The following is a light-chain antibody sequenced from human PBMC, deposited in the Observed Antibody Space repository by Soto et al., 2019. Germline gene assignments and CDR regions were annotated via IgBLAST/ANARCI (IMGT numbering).Light chain of an antibody. CDR2: GAS. CDR3: QQYGSSRIT. J-gene: IGKJ5*01. Sequence: EIVLTQSPATLSLSPGERATLSCRASQSVSSDYLAWYQQKPGQAPRLLIYGASSRATGIPDRFSDSGSATDFTLTISRLEPEDFAVYYCQQYGSSRITFGQGTRLEIK. CDR1: QSVSSDY. V-gene: IGKV3-20*01.